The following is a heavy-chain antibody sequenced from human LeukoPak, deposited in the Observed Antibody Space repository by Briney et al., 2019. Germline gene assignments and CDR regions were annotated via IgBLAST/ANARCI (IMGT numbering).Heavy chain of an antibody. CDR3: ARSITGRRGYFDY. V-gene: IGHV4-61*02. J-gene: IGHJ4*02. Sequence: PSETLSLTCTVSGGSISSGSYYWSWVRQPAGKGLEWIGRIYTSGSTNYNPSLKSRVTISVDTSKNQFSLKLSSVTAADTAVYYCARSITGRRGYFDYWGQGTLVTVSS. CDR2: IYTSGST. D-gene: IGHD1-20*01. CDR1: GGSISSGSYY.